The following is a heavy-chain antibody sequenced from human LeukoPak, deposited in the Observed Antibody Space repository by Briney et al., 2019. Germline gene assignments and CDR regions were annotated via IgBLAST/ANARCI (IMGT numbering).Heavy chain of an antibody. V-gene: IGHV3-53*01. J-gene: IGHJ4*02. CDR2: IYSAGNT. CDR1: GFTISNYA. Sequence: GGSLRLSCAASGFTISNYAMSWVRQAPGKGLEWVSFIYSAGNTHYSDSVKGRFTISIDNSKNTLYLQMNSLRAEDTAVYYCARRAGAYTHPYDYWGQGTLVTVSS. CDR3: ARRAGAYTHPYDY. D-gene: IGHD3-16*01.